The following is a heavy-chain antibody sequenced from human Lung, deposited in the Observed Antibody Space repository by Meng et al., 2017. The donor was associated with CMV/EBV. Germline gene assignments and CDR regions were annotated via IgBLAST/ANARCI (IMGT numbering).Heavy chain of an antibody. V-gene: IGHV4-39*07. Sequence: GSLRLXXTVSGVSISSSSYYWGWIRQPPGKGLEWIGSIYYSGITYYNPSLKCRVTISVDTSKNQFSLKLSSVTAADTAVYYWARGDYYDFWSGYGASPPHRLPPHDFDYWGQGXLVTVSS. CDR1: GVSISSSSYY. D-gene: IGHD3-3*01. CDR2: IYYSGIT. J-gene: IGHJ4*02. CDR3: ARGDYYDFWSGYGASPPHRLPPHDFDY.